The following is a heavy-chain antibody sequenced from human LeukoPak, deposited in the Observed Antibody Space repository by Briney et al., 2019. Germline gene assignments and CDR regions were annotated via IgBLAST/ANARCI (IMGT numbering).Heavy chain of an antibody. J-gene: IGHJ4*02. CDR2: IRYDGSKK. CDR3: ARYIVVVTTYYFDY. CDR1: GFIFSSYG. D-gene: IGHD2-21*02. Sequence: PGRSLRLSCAASGFIFSSYGMHWVRQAPGKGLEWVAFIRYDGSKKYYADSVKGRFTISRDNSKNTLYLQMNSLRAEDTAVYYCARYIVVVTTYYFDYWGQGTLVTVSS. V-gene: IGHV3-30*02.